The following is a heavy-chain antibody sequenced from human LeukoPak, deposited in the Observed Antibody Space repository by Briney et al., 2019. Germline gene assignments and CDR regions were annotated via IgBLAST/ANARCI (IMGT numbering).Heavy chain of an antibody. V-gene: IGHV1-2*02. CDR2: INPNSGGT. Sequence: ASVKVSCKTSGYTFSDSYIHWVRQAPGQGLEWMGWINPNSGGTNYAQRFQGRVTMTRDTSISTVYMELSRLRSDDTAVYYCARAGLGYSSSWDYYYYMDVWGKGTTVTVSS. D-gene: IGHD6-13*01. CDR1: GYTFSDSY. CDR3: ARAGLGYSSSWDYYYYMDV. J-gene: IGHJ6*03.